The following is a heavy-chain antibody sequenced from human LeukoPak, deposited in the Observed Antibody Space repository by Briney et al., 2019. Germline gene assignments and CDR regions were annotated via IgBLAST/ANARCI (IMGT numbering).Heavy chain of an antibody. J-gene: IGHJ5*02. D-gene: IGHD3-3*01. CDR2: IIPIFGTA. V-gene: IGHV1-69*05. CDR3: ARSGSSGGGYDFWSGYLNWFDP. CDR1: GGTFSSYA. Sequence: SVKVSCKASGGTFSSYAISWVRQAPGQGLEWMGGIIPIFGTANYAQKFQGRVTITTDESTSTAYMELSSLRSEDTAVYYCARSGSSGGGYDFWSGYLNWFDPWGQGTLVTVSS.